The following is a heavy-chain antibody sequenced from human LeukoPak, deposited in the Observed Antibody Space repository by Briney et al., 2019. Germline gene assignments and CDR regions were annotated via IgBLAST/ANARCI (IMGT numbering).Heavy chain of an antibody. V-gene: IGHV3-74*01. J-gene: IGHJ5*02. D-gene: IGHD3-10*01. Sequence: GGSLRLSCAASGFPLSTYWMHWVRQAPGQGLVWVSRISGDGNNTNYADSVKGRFTISRDDAKNTLYLQMSSLRAEDTAMYYCARITVVRGRAPWGQGTLVTVSS. CDR3: ARITVVRGRAP. CDR1: GFPLSTYW. CDR2: ISGDGNNT.